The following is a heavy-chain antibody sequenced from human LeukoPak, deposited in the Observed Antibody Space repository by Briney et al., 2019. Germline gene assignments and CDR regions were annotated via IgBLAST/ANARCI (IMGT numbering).Heavy chain of an antibody. V-gene: IGHV3-23*01. J-gene: IGHJ6*02. CDR2: ITATGDTA. CDR3: ARGHYYYYYYGMDV. Sequence: GGSLRLSCVASGFTFTKCAMSWIRQAPGKGLEWVAIITATGDTAYYADSVKGRFTISRDNSKNTVYLQMNSLRAEDTAVYYCARGHYYYYYYGMDVWGQGTTVTVSS. CDR1: GFTFTKCA.